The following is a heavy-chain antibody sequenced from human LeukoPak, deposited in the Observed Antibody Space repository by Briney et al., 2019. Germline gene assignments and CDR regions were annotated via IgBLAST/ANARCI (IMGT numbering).Heavy chain of an antibody. CDR3: ARDGGDGYNFYY. D-gene: IGHD5-24*01. J-gene: IGHJ4*02. CDR2: INPNGGVT. V-gene: IGHV1-2*02. Sequence: ASVTVSFKASGYTFSGYYMHWLRQAPGQGLEWMGWINPNGGVTNYAQKFQGSVTMTRDTSISTAYMELSRLRSDDTAVYYCARDGGDGYNFYYWGQGTLVTVSS. CDR1: GYTFSGYY.